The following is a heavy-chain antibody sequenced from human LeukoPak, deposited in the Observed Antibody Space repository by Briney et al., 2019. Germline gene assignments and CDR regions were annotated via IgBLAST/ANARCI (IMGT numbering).Heavy chain of an antibody. CDR1: GGSISSGSYY. J-gene: IGHJ4*02. V-gene: IGHV4-61*02. CDR2: IYTSGST. Sequence: SQTLSLTCTVSGGSISSGSYYWSWIRQPAGKGLEWIGRIYTSGSTNYNPSLKSRVTISVDTSKNQFSLKLSSVTAADTAVYYCARSNGVVVVNYFDYWGQGTLVTVSS. D-gene: IGHD3-22*01. CDR3: ARSNGVVVVNYFDY.